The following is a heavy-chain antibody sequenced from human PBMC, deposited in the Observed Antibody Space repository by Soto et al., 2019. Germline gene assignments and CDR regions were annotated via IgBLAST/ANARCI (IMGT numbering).Heavy chain of an antibody. CDR3: ARGTGTYSRSWPIDY. J-gene: IGHJ4*02. D-gene: IGHD6-13*01. V-gene: IGHV3-74*01. Sequence: PGGSLRLSCAASGFTFSSYWMHWVRQAPGKGLVWVSRINSDGSSTSYADSVKGRFTISRDNAKNTLYLQMNSLRAEDTAVYYCARGTGTYSRSWPIDYWGQGNLVTVSS. CDR1: GFTFSSYW. CDR2: INSDGSST.